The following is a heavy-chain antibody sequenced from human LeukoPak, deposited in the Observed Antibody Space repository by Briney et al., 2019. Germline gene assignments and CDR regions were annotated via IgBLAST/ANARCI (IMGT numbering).Heavy chain of an antibody. CDR1: GYTFSNYW. CDR2: IYPGYSEP. D-gene: IGHD4-17*01. J-gene: IGHJ4*02. Sequence: GESLKISCKGSGYTFSNYWIGWVRQMPGKGLEWMGLIYPGYSEPRYSPSFQGQVTISADKSISTAYVQWSSLRASDTPMYYCARFLYGHYSHYFDYWGQGTLVTVSS. V-gene: IGHV5-51*01. CDR3: ARFLYGHYSHYFDY.